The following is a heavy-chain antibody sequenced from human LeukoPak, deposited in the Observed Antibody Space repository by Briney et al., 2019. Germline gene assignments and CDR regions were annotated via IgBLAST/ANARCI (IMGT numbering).Heavy chain of an antibody. CDR1: EFTVSTNY. D-gene: IGHD6-19*01. Sequence: PGGSLRLSCAASEFTVSTNYMSWVRQAPGKGLEWVSIIYSTGGKYYADSVKGRFTISRENSKHTLYLQMNSLRGEDTAVYYCARGSDGWFAFDYWGQGILVTVSS. J-gene: IGHJ4*02. V-gene: IGHV3-66*01. CDR2: IYSTGGK. CDR3: ARGSDGWFAFDY.